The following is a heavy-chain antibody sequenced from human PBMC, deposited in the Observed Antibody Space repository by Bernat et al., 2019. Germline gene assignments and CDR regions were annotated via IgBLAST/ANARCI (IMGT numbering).Heavy chain of an antibody. CDR2: IYHSGST. CDR3: ARTYVWGSYRQNWYFDL. Sequence: HLQLQESGSGLVKPSQTLSLTCAVSGGSISSGGYSWSWIRQPPGKGLEWIGYIYHSGSTYYNPSLKSRVTISVDRSKNQFSLKLSSVTAADTAVYYCARTYVWGSYRQNWYFDLWGRGTLVTVSS. J-gene: IGHJ2*01. V-gene: IGHV4-30-2*01. D-gene: IGHD3-16*02. CDR1: GGSISSGGYS.